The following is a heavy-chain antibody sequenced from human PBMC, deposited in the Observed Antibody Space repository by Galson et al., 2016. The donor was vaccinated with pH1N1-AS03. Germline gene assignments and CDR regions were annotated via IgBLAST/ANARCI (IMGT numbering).Heavy chain of an antibody. CDR1: GFTFNNYW. Sequence: SLRLSCAASGFTFNNYWMNWVRQAPGKGLEWVAHINQDGSEKNYVDSVKGRLTISRDNVKNSLYLQMNSLRAEDTALYYCAKDNGVGATQRLSFFDYWGQGTLVTVSS. CDR2: INQDGSEK. J-gene: IGHJ4*02. D-gene: IGHD1-26*01. V-gene: IGHV3-7*03. CDR3: AKDNGVGATQRLSFFDY.